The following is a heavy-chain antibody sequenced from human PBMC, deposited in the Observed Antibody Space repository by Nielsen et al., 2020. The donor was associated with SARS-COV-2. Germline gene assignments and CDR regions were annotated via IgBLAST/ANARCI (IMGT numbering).Heavy chain of an antibody. Sequence: SETLSLTCAVYGGSFSGYYWSWIRQPPGKGLEWIGEINHIGSTNYNPSLKSRVTISVDTSKNQFSLKLSSVTAADTAVYYCAGLNDIWSGHKYYFDYWGQGALVTVSS. CDR1: GGSFSGYY. D-gene: IGHD3-3*01. J-gene: IGHJ4*02. V-gene: IGHV4-34*01. CDR2: INHIGST. CDR3: AGLNDIWSGHKYYFDY.